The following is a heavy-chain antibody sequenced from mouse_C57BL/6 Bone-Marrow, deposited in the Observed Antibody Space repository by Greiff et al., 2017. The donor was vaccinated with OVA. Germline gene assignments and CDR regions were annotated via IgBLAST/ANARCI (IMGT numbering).Heavy chain of an antibody. V-gene: IGHV1-72*01. CDR3: ARDYYGSSLYAMDY. J-gene: IGHJ4*01. Sequence: VKQRPGRGLEWIGRIDPNSGGTKYNEKFKSKATLTVDKPSSTAYMQLSSLTSEDSAVYYCARDYYGSSLYAMDYWGQGTSVTVSS. D-gene: IGHD1-1*01. CDR2: IDPNSGGT.